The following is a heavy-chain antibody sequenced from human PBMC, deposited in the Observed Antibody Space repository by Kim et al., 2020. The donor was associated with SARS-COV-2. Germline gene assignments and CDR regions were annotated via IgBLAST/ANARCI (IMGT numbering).Heavy chain of an antibody. CDR2: IYYSGST. CDR1: GGSISSYY. CDR3: ARDSGQYSSSWYVAFDI. Sequence: SETLSLTCTVSGGSISSYYWSWIRQPPGKGLEWIGYIYYSGSTNYNPSLKSRVTISVDTSKNQFSLKLSSVTAADTAVYYCARDSGQYSSSWYVAFDIWGQGTMVTVSS. D-gene: IGHD6-13*01. J-gene: IGHJ3*02. V-gene: IGHV4-59*01.